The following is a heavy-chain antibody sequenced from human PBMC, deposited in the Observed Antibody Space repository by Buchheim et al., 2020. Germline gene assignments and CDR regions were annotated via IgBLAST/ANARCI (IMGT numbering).Heavy chain of an antibody. Sequence: EVQLVESGGGLVQPGGSLRLSCAASGFTFSSYWMHWVRQAPGKGLVWVSRINSDGSSTSYADSVKGRFTISRDNAKNTLYLQMNSLRAEDTAVYYCARDPRVKVNSGTVTTKTNYYYYGMDVWGQGTT. CDR2: INSDGSST. CDR3: ARDPRVKVNSGTVTTKTNYYYYGMDV. CDR1: GFTFSSYW. D-gene: IGHD4-11*01. J-gene: IGHJ6*02. V-gene: IGHV3-74*01.